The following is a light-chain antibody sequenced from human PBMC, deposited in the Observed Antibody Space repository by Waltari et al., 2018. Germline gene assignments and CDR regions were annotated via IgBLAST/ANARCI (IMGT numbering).Light chain of an antibody. V-gene: IGLV2-14*03. CDR1: SSDARGYNH. CDR3: NSYTSDNTFV. Sequence: QSALTQPASVSGSPGQSITISCTGTSSDARGYNHVSWYQHYPGKAPKLLIYDVSQRPSLVSNRFSASRSGNTASLTISGLQAEDEADYYCNSYTSDNTFVFGTGTKVTVL. CDR2: DVS. J-gene: IGLJ1*01.